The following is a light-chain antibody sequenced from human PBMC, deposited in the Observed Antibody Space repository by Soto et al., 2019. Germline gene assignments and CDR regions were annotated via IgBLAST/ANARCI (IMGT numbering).Light chain of an antibody. V-gene: IGLV2-8*01. J-gene: IGLJ1*01. Sequence: QSVLTQPPSASGSPGQSVTVSCAGTSRDVCAYSSVAWYQQHPGKAPKLIIYEVTKRPSGVPDRFSGARSGNTAFLTVSGLQADDEADYYCSAHAGSNNYVFGTGTKVTVL. CDR3: SAHAGSNNYV. CDR1: SRDVCAYSS. CDR2: EVT.